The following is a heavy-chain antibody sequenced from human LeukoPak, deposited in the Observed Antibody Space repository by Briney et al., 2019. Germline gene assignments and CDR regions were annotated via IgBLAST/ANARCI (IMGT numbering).Heavy chain of an antibody. D-gene: IGHD2-2*01. CDR1: GYTFTSYG. CDR3: ARGEPVVVPAASDAFDI. J-gene: IGHJ3*02. V-gene: IGHV1-18*01. CDR2: ISAYHGNT. Sequence: GASVKVSCKISGYTFTSYGISWVRQAPGQGLEWMGWISAYHGNTNYAQKLQGRVTMTTDTSTSTAYMELRSLRSDDTAVYYCARGEPVVVPAASDAFDIWGQGTMVTVSS.